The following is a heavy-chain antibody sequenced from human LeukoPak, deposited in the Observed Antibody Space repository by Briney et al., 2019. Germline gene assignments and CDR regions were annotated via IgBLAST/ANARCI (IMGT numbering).Heavy chain of an antibody. CDR1: GYTFSNDY. Sequence: ASVKVSCKTSGYTFSNDYLHWVRQAPGQGLEWMGIINPTTATTTYAQEFQGRATMTRDTSTSTVYMELSSLRSEDTAMYYCVRGRGSPNWFDPWGQGTLVTVSS. J-gene: IGHJ5*02. CDR3: VRGRGSPNWFDP. D-gene: IGHD1-26*01. V-gene: IGHV1-46*01. CDR2: INPTTATT.